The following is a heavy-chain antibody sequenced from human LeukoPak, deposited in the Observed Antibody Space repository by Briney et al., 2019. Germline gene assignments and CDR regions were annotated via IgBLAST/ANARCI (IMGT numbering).Heavy chain of an antibody. CDR1: GYTFNNCG. J-gene: IGHJ4*02. V-gene: IGHV1-18*01. CDR2: ISAYNGET. D-gene: IGHD2-2*01. Sequence: GASVRVSCKASGYTFNNCGISWVRQAPGQGLEWMGWISAYNGETRFQQNLQGRVTMTTDTSTTTAYMELRSLRTDDTAVYYCARVPPSAHQLLSSDYWGQGTLVTVSS. CDR3: ARVPPSAHQLLSSDY.